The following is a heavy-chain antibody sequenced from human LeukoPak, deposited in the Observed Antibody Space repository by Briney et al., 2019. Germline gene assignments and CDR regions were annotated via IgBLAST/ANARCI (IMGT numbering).Heavy chain of an antibody. Sequence: GASVKVSCKASGYTFTSYYMHWVRQAPGQGIEWMGIINPSGGSTSYAQKFQGRVTMTRDMSTSTVYMELSSLRSEDTAVYYCARAFFSSGYLDYWGQGTLVTVSS. CDR2: INPSGGST. J-gene: IGHJ4*02. CDR1: GYTFTSYY. V-gene: IGHV1-46*01. D-gene: IGHD3-22*01. CDR3: ARAFFSSGYLDY.